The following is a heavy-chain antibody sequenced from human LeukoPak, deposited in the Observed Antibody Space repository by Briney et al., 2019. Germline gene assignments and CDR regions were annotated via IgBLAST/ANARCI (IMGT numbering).Heavy chain of an antibody. J-gene: IGHJ4*02. Sequence: SETLSLTCTVSGGSISNYYWSWLRQPPGKGLEWIGYIYYSGRTDYNPSLKSRVTISVDTSKSQFSLKLSSVTAADTAVYYCARLGWDYYDSSGYYFYWGQGTRVTVSS. CDR2: IYYSGRT. D-gene: IGHD3-22*01. V-gene: IGHV4-59*08. CDR3: ARLGWDYYDSSGYYFY. CDR1: GGSISNYY.